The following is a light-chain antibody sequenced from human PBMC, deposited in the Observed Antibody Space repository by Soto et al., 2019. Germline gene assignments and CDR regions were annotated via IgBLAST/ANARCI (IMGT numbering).Light chain of an antibody. CDR2: DVT. Sequence: QSALTQPASVSGSPGQSITISCTGTGHDIGGYNYVSWYQQHPGKAPKVLIYDVTNRPSGVSDRFSGSKSGNTASLTISGLQAEDEADYSCSSYTSNSPWVFGGGTKLTVL. CDR1: GHDIGGYNY. CDR3: SSYTSNSPWV. V-gene: IGLV2-14*01. J-gene: IGLJ3*02.